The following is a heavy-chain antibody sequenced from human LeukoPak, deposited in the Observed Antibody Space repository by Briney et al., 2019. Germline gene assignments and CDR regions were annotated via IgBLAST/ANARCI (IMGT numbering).Heavy chain of an antibody. CDR1: GFTFSSYA. V-gene: IGHV3-30-3*01. D-gene: IGHD4-17*01. Sequence: GGSLRLSCAASGFTFSSYAMHWVRQAPGKGLEWVAVISYDGSNKYYADSVKGRFTISRDNSKNTLYLQMNSLRAEDTAVYYCARETTYYGDYVLLDYWGQGTLVTVSS. CDR3: ARETTYYGDYVLLDY. CDR2: ISYDGSNK. J-gene: IGHJ4*02.